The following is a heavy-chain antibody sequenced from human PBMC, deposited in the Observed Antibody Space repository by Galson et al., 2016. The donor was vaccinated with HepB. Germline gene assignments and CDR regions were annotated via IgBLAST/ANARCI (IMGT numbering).Heavy chain of an antibody. CDR3: ARDRRPYYSDSSGYQDYAFHI. CDR2: IYYIVST. CDR1: GGSVSSGSYY. J-gene: IGHJ3*02. D-gene: IGHD3-22*01. Sequence: SETLSLTCTVSGGSVSSGSYYWSWIRQPPGKGLEWIGNIYYIVSTNYNPSLKSRVTISVDTSKNQFSLKLSSVTAADTAVYYCARDRRPYYSDSSGYQDYAFHIWGQGTMVTVSS. V-gene: IGHV4-61*01.